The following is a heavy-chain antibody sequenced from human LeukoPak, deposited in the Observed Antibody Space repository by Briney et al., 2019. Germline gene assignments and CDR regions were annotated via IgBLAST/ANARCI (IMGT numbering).Heavy chain of an antibody. CDR2: ISSSGGNT. Sequence: SGGSLRLSCAASGLTFSDSAMTCVRQVPGKGLEWVSLISSSGGNTYYADSVKGRFTISRDNSKNTLSLQMNSLRVEDTAIYYCAKDIQLSTWGLGTMVTVSS. CDR1: GLTFSDSA. J-gene: IGHJ3*01. D-gene: IGHD3-16*02. CDR3: AKDIQLST. V-gene: IGHV3-23*01.